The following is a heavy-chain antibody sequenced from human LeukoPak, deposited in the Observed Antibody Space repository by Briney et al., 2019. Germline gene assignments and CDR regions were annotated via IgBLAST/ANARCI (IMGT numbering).Heavy chain of an antibody. CDR3: ARDLNYDFWSGYYYYYGMDV. CDR1: GYTFTSYY. Sequence: ASVKVSCKASGYTFTSYYMHWVRQAPGQGLEWMGIINPSGGSTSYAQKFQGRVTMTRDTSTGTVYMELSSLRSEDTAVYYCARDLNYDFWSGYYYYYGMDVWGQGTTVTVSS. V-gene: IGHV1-46*01. CDR2: INPSGGST. J-gene: IGHJ6*02. D-gene: IGHD3-3*01.